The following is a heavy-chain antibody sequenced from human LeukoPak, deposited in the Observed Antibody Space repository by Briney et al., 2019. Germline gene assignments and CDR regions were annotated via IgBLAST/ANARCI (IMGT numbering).Heavy chain of an antibody. D-gene: IGHD3-22*01. CDR3: ARRGYYDSSGYYNFDY. V-gene: IGHV5-51*01. Sequence: GESLKISCEGSGYSFTNYWIGWVRQMPGKGLEWMGIIYPGDSDIRYSPSFQGRVTISADKSISTAYLQWSSLKASDTAMYYCARRGYYDSSGYYNFDYWGQGTLVTVSS. J-gene: IGHJ4*02. CDR2: IYPGDSDI. CDR1: GYSFTNYW.